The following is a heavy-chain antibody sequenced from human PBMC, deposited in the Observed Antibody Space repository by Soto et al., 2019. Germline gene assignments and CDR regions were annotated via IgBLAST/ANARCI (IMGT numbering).Heavy chain of an antibody. J-gene: IGHJ4*02. CDR3: ARDFKRITQAGSLDR. CDR2: ISPYNGKT. V-gene: IGHV1-18*01. D-gene: IGHD6-19*01. CDR1: GYSFSNYG. Sequence: ASVKVSCKASGYSFSNYGISWVRQAPGHGLEWMGWISPYNGKTNYPQKLQDRLTMTTDTSTSTAYMELGPLTSDDTAVYYCARDFKRITQAGSLDRWGQGTLVTVSS.